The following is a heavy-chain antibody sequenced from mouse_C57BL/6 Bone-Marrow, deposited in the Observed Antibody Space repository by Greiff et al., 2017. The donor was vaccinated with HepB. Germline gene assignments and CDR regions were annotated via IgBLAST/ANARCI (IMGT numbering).Heavy chain of an antibody. CDR1: GYTFTDYY. Sequence: VQLQQPGPELVKPGASVKIPCKASGYTFTDYYMNWVKQSHGKSLEWIGDINPNNGGTSYNQKFKGKATLTVDKSSSTAYMELRSLTSEDSAVYYCTGREAYYYGSSPYYFDYWGQGTTLTVSS. CDR2: INPNNGGT. V-gene: IGHV1-26*01. D-gene: IGHD1-1*01. CDR3: TGREAYYYGSSPYYFDY. J-gene: IGHJ2*01.